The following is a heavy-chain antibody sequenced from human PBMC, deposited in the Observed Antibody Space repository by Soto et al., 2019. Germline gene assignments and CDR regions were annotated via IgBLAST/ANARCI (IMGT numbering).Heavy chain of an antibody. V-gene: IGHV1-8*01. D-gene: IGHD3-3*01. CDR2: MNPNSGNT. CDR1: VYRNTSYE. Sequence: ALVNGSRKTSVYRNTSYEINWVRQATGQGLEWMGWMNPNSGNTGYAQKFQGRVTMTRNTSISTAYMELSSLRSEDTAVYYCAREKSGYYDYWGQGTLVTVSS. J-gene: IGHJ4*02. CDR3: AREKSGYYDY.